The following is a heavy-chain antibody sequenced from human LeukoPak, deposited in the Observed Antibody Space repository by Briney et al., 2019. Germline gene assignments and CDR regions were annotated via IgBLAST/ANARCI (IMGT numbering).Heavy chain of an antibody. CDR2: INHSGST. V-gene: IGHV4-34*01. D-gene: IGHD6-19*01. Sequence: PSETLSLTCAVYGGSFSGYYWSWIRQPPGKGLEWIGEINHSGSTNYNPSLKSRVTISVDTSKNQFSLKLSSVTAADTAVYYCASLEVAGRIDYWGQGTLVTVSS. J-gene: IGHJ4*02. CDR1: GGSFSGYY. CDR3: ASLEVAGRIDY.